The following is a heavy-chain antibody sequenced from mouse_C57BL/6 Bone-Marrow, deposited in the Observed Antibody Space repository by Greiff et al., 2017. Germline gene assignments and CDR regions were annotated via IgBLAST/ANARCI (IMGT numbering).Heavy chain of an antibody. CDR3: AIRRYRVATGFDY. CDR1: GYTFTSYW. J-gene: IGHJ2*01. Sequence: QVQLQQPGAELVKPGASVKLSCKASGYTFTSYWMNWVKQRPGQGLEWIGMIHPNSGSTNYNEKFKSKGTLTVDKSSSTAYMQLSSRTSEDSTVYYSAIRRYRVATGFDYWGQGTTLTVSS. D-gene: IGHD1-1*02. V-gene: IGHV1-64*01. CDR2: IHPNSGST.